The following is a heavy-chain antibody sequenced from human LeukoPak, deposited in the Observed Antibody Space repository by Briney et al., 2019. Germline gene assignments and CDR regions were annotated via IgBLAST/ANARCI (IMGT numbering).Heavy chain of an antibody. Sequence: PGGSLRLSCAASGFTVSSNYMSWVRPAPGKGLEWGSVIYSGGSTYYADSVKGRFTISRDNSKNTLYLQMNSLRAEDTAVYYCARDRRSSSWYVGLDYWGQGTLVTVSS. V-gene: IGHV3-53*01. D-gene: IGHD6-13*01. CDR2: IYSGGST. CDR3: ARDRRSSSWYVGLDY. J-gene: IGHJ4*02. CDR1: GFTVSSNY.